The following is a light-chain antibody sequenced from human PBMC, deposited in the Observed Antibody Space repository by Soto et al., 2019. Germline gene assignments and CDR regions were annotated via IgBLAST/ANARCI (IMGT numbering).Light chain of an antibody. CDR2: GVT. CDR3: SSFTSNRIYV. V-gene: IGLV2-14*03. J-gene: IGLJ1*01. Sequence: QSALTQPTSVSGSPGQSITISCTGNHNDIGTYDYVSWYQQHPGRAPRLLIHGVTTRPSGISGRFPAPKSGLTASLTISGLQPEDEADYYCSSFTSNRIYVFGPGTKVTVL. CDR1: HNDIGTYDY.